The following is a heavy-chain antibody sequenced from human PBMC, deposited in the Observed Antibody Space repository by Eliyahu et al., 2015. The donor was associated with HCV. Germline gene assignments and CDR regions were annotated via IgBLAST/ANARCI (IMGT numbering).Heavy chain of an antibody. CDR3: ASGGGGIAVAGTGGWFDP. J-gene: IGHJ5*02. V-gene: IGHV4-59*01. Sequence: QVQLQESGPGLVKPSETLSLICSVSGGSIXTYXWSWIRQPPGRGLEWIGYIHYSGSTNYNPSLKSRVTLAIDTSKNQFSLKLNSVTAADTAIYYCASGGGGIAVAGTGGWFDPWGQGTLVTVSS. CDR1: GGSIXTYX. CDR2: IHYSGST. D-gene: IGHD6-19*01.